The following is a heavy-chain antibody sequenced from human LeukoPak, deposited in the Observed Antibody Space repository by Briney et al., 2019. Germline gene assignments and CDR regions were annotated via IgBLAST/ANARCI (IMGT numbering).Heavy chain of an antibody. V-gene: IGHV3-21*01. CDR1: GFTFSSYS. Sequence: GGSLRLSCAASGFTFSSYSMNWVRQAPGKGLEWVSSISSSGSYIYYADSVKGRFTISRDNAKNSLYLQMNSLRAEDTAVYYCARGYYGDPSQVYYFDYWGQGTLVTVSS. CDR3: ARGYYGDPSQVYYFDY. D-gene: IGHD4-17*01. J-gene: IGHJ4*02. CDR2: ISSSGSYI.